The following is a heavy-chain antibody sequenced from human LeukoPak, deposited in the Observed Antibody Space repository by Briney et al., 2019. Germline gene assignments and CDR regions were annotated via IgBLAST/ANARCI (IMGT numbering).Heavy chain of an antibody. V-gene: IGHV4-4*02. CDR1: GGSISSSNW. D-gene: IGHD3-10*01. J-gene: IGHJ4*02. CDR3: ARGEDHGSGTVHFEY. CDR2: IYHGGST. Sequence: SETLSLTCAVSGGSISSSNWWSWVRQPPGKGLEWIGEIYHGGSTNFNPSLKSRVTMSVDKSKNQFSLNLSSVTATDTAVYYCARGEDHGSGTVHFEYWGQGTLVTVSS.